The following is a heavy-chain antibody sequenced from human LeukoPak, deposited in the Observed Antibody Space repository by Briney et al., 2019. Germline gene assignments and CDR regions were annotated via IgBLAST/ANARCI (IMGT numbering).Heavy chain of an antibody. J-gene: IGHJ3*02. CDR3: ARGSKAARNDAFDI. CDR1: GGTFSSYA. D-gene: IGHD6-6*01. V-gene: IGHV1-69*13. Sequence: SVKVSCKASGGTFSSYAISWVRQAPGQGLEWMGGIIPIFGTANYAQKFQGRVTITADESTSTAYMELGSLRSEDTAVYYCARGSKAARNDAFDIWGQGTMVTVSS. CDR2: IIPIFGTA.